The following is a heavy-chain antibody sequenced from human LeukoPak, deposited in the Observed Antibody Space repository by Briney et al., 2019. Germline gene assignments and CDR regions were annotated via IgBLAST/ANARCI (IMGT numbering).Heavy chain of an antibody. CDR1: GGSISSYY. CDR3: ARDNTVTTYYYYYGMDV. V-gene: IGHV4-4*07. J-gene: IGHJ6*02. Sequence: SETLSLTCTVSGGSISSYYWSWIRQPAGKGLEWIGRIYTSGSTNYNPSLKSRVTMSVDTSKNQFSLKLSSVTAADTAVYYCARDNTVTTYYYYYGMDVWGQGTTVTVSS. CDR2: IYTSGST. D-gene: IGHD4-17*01.